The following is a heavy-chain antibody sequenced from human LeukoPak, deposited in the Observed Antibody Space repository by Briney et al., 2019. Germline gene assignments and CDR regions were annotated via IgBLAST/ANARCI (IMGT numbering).Heavy chain of an antibody. J-gene: IGHJ5*02. CDR2: TYYRSTWYN. Sequence: SQTLSLTCAISGDSSSSNSVTWNWIRQSPSRGLEWLGRTYYRSTWYNDYAVSVRGRITVNPDTSKNQFSLHLNSVTPEDTAVYYCARRLTQYDCFDPWGQGILVTVSS. CDR1: GDSSSSNSVT. D-gene: IGHD2-2*01. V-gene: IGHV6-1*01. CDR3: ARRLTQYDCFDP.